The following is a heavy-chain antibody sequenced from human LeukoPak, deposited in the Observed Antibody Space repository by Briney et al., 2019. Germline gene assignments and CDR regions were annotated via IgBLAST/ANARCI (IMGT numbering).Heavy chain of an antibody. J-gene: IGHJ5*02. D-gene: IGHD6-19*01. V-gene: IGHV3-23*01. CDR2: INDNGSTR. CDR1: GFTFSNYA. Sequence: GGSLRLSCGASGFTFSNYAMSWVRQAPGKGLEWVSGINDNGSTRFYAASVKGRFTSSRDNSKNTLYLQMNSLRAEDTAVYYCAKAYSSGWYGNWFDPWGQGTQVTVSS. CDR3: AKAYSSGWYGNWFDP.